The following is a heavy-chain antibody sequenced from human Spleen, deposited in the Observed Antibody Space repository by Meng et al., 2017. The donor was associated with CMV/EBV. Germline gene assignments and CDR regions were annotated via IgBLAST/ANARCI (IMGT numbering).Heavy chain of an antibody. J-gene: IGHJ4*02. D-gene: IGHD6-13*01. CDR2: ISSDVTKT. Sequence: GGSLRLSCVASGFTFSTYWMDWVRQAPGEGLVWVSRISSDVTKTTYADFVKGRFTISRDNAKNTLYLQMNSLRVEDTAVYYCARGDSSGWYAIDYWGQGTLVTVSS. CDR1: GFTFSTYW. V-gene: IGHV3-74*03. CDR3: ARGDSSGWYAIDY.